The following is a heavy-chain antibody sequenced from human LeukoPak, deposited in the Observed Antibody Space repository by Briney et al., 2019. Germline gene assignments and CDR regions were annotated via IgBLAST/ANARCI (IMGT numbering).Heavy chain of an antibody. J-gene: IGHJ3*02. CDR3: ASRVDLFGGAFDI. Sequence: PSETLSLTCTVSGGSISSGGYYWSWIRQHPGKGLEWIGYIYYSGSTYYNPSLKSRVTISVDTSKNQFSLKLSSVTAADTAVYYCASRVDLFGGAFDIWGQGTMATVSS. V-gene: IGHV4-31*03. CDR1: GGSISSGGYY. CDR2: IYYSGST. D-gene: IGHD3-10*01.